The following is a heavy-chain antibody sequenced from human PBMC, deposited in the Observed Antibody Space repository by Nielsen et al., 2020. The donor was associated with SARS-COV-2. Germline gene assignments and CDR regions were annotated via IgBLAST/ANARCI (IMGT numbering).Heavy chain of an antibody. D-gene: IGHD3-10*01. J-gene: IGHJ4*02. V-gene: IGHV3-30*04. CDR1: GFTFSSYA. CDR3: ARGRFGELLYEGLDY. CDR2: ISYDGSNK. Sequence: GGSLRLSCAASGFTFSSYAMHWVRQAPGKGLEWVAVISYDGSNKYYADSVKGRFTISRDNSKNTLYLQMNSLRAEDTAVYYCARGRFGELLYEGLDYWGQGTLVTVSS.